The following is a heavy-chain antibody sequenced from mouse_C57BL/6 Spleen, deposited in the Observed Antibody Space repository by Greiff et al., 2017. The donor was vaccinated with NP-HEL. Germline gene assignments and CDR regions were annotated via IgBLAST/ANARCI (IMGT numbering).Heavy chain of an antibody. J-gene: IGHJ2*01. CDR3: ARGDQRYYLDY. Sequence: EVQLQQSGPELVKPGASVKISCKASGYTFTDYYMNWVKQSHGKSLEWIGDINPNNGGTSYNEKFKGKATLTVDKSSSTAYMELRSLTSEDSAVYYCARGDQRYYLDYWGQGTTLTVSS. CDR1: GYTFTDYY. CDR2: INPNNGGT. V-gene: IGHV1-26*01.